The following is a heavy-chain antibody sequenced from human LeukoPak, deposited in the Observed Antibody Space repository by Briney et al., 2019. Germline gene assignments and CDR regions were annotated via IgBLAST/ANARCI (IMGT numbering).Heavy chain of an antibody. D-gene: IGHD3-22*01. CDR2: ISSSSSYI. CDR1: GFTFSTYT. V-gene: IGHV3-21*01. J-gene: IGHJ3*02. Sequence: PGGSLRLSCAASGFTFSTYTMNWVRQAPGKGLEWVSSISSSSSYIYYADSVKGRFTISRDNAKNSLFLQMNSLRAEDTAVYYCARDRDYYYDSSGYPYDVFDIWGRGTMVTVSS. CDR3: ARDRDYYYDSSGYPYDVFDI.